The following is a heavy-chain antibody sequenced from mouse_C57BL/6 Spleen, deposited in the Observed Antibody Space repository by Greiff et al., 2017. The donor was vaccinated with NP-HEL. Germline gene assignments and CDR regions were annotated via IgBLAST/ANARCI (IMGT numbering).Heavy chain of an antibody. D-gene: IGHD3-2*02. Sequence: VQLQQPGAELVMPGASVKLSCKASGYTFTSYWMHWVKQRPGQGLEWIGEIDPSDSYTNYNQKFKGKSTLTVDKSSSTAYMQLSSLTSEDSAVYYCARSDSSGYVNWGQGTTLTVSS. CDR3: ARSDSSGYVN. CDR1: GYTFTSYW. V-gene: IGHV1-69*01. CDR2: IDPSDSYT. J-gene: IGHJ2*01.